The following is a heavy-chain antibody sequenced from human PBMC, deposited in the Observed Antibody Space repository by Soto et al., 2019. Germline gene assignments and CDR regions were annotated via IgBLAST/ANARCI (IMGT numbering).Heavy chain of an antibody. CDR3: ARGPYDAFDI. J-gene: IGHJ3*02. Sequence: LSLTCAVSGGSIGRSYWSWIRQPPGKGLQWIGYIYYSGSTYYNPSLKSRVTMSVDTSKIQFSLRLKSVTAADTAVYYCARGPYDAFDIWGQGTMVTVSS. CDR2: IYYSGST. V-gene: IGHV4-59*01. CDR1: GGSIGRSY.